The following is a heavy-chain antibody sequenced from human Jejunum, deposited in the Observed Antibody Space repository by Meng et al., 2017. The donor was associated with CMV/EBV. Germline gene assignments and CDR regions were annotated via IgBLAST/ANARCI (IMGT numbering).Heavy chain of an antibody. J-gene: IGHJ1*01. CDR3: ARVTNPEYFQY. V-gene: IGHV1-18*04. CDR2: VSAYDGDT. CDR1: GYTFTEYG. Sequence: QVQLVPSGAEVTKPGXSVKVSCKASGYTFTEYGISWVRQAPGQGLEWIGWVSAYDGDTNYAQKVRGRVTMTRDTSTTTAYMELRSLRSDDSAIYYCARVTNPEYFQYWGQGTLVTVSS.